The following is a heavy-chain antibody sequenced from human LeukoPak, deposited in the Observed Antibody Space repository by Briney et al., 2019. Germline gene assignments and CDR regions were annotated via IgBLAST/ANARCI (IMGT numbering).Heavy chain of an antibody. Sequence: GGSLRLSCAASGFTFSSYSMNWVRQAPGKGLEWVSSISSSSSYIYYADSVKGRFTISRDDAKNSLYLQMSSLRAEDTAVYYCARGGVGLELRWGQGTLVTVSS. J-gene: IGHJ4*02. D-gene: IGHD1-7*01. CDR1: GFTFSSYS. CDR3: ARGGVGLELR. V-gene: IGHV3-21*01. CDR2: ISSSSSYI.